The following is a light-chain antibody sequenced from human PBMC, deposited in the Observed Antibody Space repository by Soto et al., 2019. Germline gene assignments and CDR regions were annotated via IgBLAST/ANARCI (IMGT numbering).Light chain of an antibody. Sequence: DIQMTQSPSSVSASVGDRVTITCRASQDIGSWLAWYQQKPGKAPDLLIYAASSLQSGVPSRFYGSGSGTDFTITISSLQPEDFATYYCQQGDSFPITFGQGTRLEIK. V-gene: IGKV1-12*01. CDR1: QDIGSW. J-gene: IGKJ5*01. CDR3: QQGDSFPIT. CDR2: AAS.